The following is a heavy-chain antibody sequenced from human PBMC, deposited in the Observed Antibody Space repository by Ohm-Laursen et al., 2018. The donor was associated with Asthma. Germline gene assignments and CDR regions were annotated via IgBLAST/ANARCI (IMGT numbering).Heavy chain of an antibody. J-gene: IGHJ4*02. CDR2: ISSSGSSF. CDR3: ARDGLYCSSTNCFFDY. CDR1: GFSFSSYS. D-gene: IGHD2-2*01. Sequence: SLRLSCTASGFSFSSYSMNWVRQAPGKGLEWVSFISSSGSSFYYADSEKGRFTISRDNAKNSLYLQMKSLRAEDTAVYYCARDGLYCSSTNCFFDYWGQGTLVTVSS. V-gene: IGHV3-21*04.